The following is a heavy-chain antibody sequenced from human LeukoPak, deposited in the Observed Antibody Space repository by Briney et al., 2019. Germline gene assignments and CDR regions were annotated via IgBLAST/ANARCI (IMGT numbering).Heavy chain of an antibody. CDR2: IKQDGSEK. CDR3: ARSRPYSGSYCDY. J-gene: IGHJ4*02. V-gene: IGHV3-7*01. D-gene: IGHD1-26*01. CDR1: GFTFDDHT. Sequence: GGSLRLSCAASGFTFDDHTMHWVRQAPGKGLEWVANIKQDGSEKYYVDSVKGRFTISRDNAKNSLYLQMNSLRAEDTAVYYCARSRPYSGSYCDYWGQGTLVTVSS.